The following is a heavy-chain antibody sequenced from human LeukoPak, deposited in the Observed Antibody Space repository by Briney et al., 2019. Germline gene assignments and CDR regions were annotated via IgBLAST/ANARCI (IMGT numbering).Heavy chain of an antibody. V-gene: IGHV1-2*02. D-gene: IGHD6-19*01. Sequence: GASVKVSCKASGYTFTGYYMHWVRQAPGQGLEWMGWINPNSGGTNYAQKFQGRVTMTRDTSISTAYMELSRLRSDDTAVYYCARSVGSVAGLLFDYWGQGTLVTVSS. CDR3: ARSVGSVAGLLFDY. J-gene: IGHJ4*02. CDR2: INPNSGGT. CDR1: GYTFTGYY.